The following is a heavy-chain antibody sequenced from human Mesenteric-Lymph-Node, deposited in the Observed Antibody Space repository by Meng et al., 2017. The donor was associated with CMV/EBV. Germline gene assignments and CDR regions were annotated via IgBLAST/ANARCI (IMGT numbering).Heavy chain of an antibody. V-gene: IGHV3-74*01. CDR3: ARADTVVPATSYYYYGMDV. D-gene: IGHD2-2*01. J-gene: IGHJ6*02. CDR2: INSDGSST. Sequence: GESLKISCAASGFTFSNAWMSWVRQAPGKGLVWVSRINSDGSSTSYADSVKGRFTISRDNAKNTLYLQMNSLRAEDTAVYYCARADTVVPATSYYYYGMDVWGQGTTVTVSS. CDR1: GFTFSNAW.